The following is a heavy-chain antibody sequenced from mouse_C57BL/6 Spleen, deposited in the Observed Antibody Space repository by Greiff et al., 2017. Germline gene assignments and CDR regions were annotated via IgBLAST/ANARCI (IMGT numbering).Heavy chain of an antibody. J-gene: IGHJ2*01. Sequence: QVHVKQSGAELVRPGASVKLSCKASGYTFTDYYINWVKQRPGQGLEWIARIYPGSGNTYYNEKFKGKATLTAEKSSSTAYMQLSSLTSEDSAVYFCARGGYYGDFDYWGQGTTLTVSS. CDR2: IYPGSGNT. V-gene: IGHV1-76*01. CDR1: GYTFTDYY. CDR3: ARGGYYGDFDY. D-gene: IGHD1-1*01.